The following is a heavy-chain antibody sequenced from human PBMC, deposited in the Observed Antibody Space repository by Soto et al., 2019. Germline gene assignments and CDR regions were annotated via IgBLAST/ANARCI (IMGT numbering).Heavy chain of an antibody. J-gene: IGHJ4*02. CDR3: ARLRDCSNGICYRLDY. CDR2: IYPGDSDT. Sequence: PXEXLKIYCKSSGYXFPSYWFFWVRHMPGKGLECIGIIYPGDSDTRYSPSFQGHVTISSEKSITTSYLQWNSLAASETAMYYCARLRDCSNGICYRLDYWGQGTLVTVSS. V-gene: IGHV5-51*01. D-gene: IGHD2-8*01. CDR1: GYXFPSYW.